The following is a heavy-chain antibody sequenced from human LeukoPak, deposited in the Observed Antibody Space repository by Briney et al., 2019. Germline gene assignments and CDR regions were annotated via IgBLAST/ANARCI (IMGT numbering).Heavy chain of an antibody. Sequence: GGSLRLSCEVAGFRFSSYAMHWVRQVPGKGLEWVAGISHDSDTIDYADSVQGRFIISRDNARNSLYLQMDSLTPEDTAFYYCAEDTEQWLVHIGSWGLGTLVTVSS. CDR2: ISHDSDTI. J-gene: IGHJ4*02. CDR1: GFRFSSYA. V-gene: IGHV3-9*01. D-gene: IGHD6-19*01. CDR3: AEDTEQWLVHIGS.